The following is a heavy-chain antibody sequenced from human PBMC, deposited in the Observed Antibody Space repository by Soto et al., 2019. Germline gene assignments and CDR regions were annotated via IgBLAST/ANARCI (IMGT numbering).Heavy chain of an antibody. Sequence: ASVKVSCKASGYTFTSYAMHWVRQAPGQTLEWMGWISPGNGTPKYAQKFKGRVTISTDTSASTAYMELSSLRSEDTAVYYCARVLIGAGSCYNAFDYWGQGALVTVSS. CDR1: GYTFTSYA. CDR3: ARVLIGAGSCYNAFDY. J-gene: IGHJ4*02. V-gene: IGHV1-3*01. D-gene: IGHD3-10*01. CDR2: ISPGNGTP.